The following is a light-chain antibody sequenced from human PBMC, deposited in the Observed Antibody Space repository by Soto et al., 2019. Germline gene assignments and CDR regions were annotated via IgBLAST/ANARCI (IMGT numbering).Light chain of an antibody. CDR2: LAS. CDR1: QTIGTS. Sequence: DIQMTQSPSTLSAFVGDRVTITCRASQTIGTSLAWYQQKPGKAPKLLIYLASDLQSGVPARFSGSGSATDFTLSISSLQPDDFATYYCQQYGSYSRTFGQGTKVDIK. CDR3: QQYGSYSRT. V-gene: IGKV1-5*03. J-gene: IGKJ1*01.